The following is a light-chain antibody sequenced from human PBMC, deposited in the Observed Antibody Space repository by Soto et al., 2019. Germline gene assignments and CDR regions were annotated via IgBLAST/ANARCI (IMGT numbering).Light chain of an antibody. J-gene: IGKJ5*01. CDR3: QQYNSWPPIT. CDR2: DAS. Sequence: EVVMTQSPATLSVSPGERATLSCRASESVSRDLAWYQQKPGQAPRLLIYDASTRATGIPDRFSGGGSGTEFTLTISSLQSEDSVVYYCQQYNSWPPITFGQGTRLEIK. CDR1: ESVSRD. V-gene: IGKV3-15*01.